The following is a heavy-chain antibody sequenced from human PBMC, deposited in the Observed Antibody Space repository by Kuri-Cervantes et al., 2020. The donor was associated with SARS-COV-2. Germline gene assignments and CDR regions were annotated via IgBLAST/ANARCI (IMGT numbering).Heavy chain of an antibody. CDR1: GDSISSYS. Sequence: GSLRLSCTVSGDSISSYSWTWIRQPPGEGLEWIGSISYSGSTNYNPSLKSRVTISVDTSKNQFSLKLSSVTAADTAVYYCARGGFIVVVPAVPFDYWGQGTLVTVSS. D-gene: IGHD2-2*01. V-gene: IGHV4-59*12. CDR3: ARGGFIVVVPAVPFDY. CDR2: ISYSGST. J-gene: IGHJ4*02.